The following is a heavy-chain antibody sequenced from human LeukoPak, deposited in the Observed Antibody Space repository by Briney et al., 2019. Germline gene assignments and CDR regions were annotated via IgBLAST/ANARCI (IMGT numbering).Heavy chain of an antibody. Sequence: SVKVSCKASGRTFSSYAISWVRRAPGQGLEWMGGIIPIFGTANYAQKFQGRVTITADKSTSTAYMELSSLRSEDTAVYYCARDQPQVPMDVWGKGTTVTVSS. J-gene: IGHJ6*03. CDR2: IIPIFGTA. CDR3: ARDQPQVPMDV. V-gene: IGHV1-69*06. CDR1: GRTFSSYA.